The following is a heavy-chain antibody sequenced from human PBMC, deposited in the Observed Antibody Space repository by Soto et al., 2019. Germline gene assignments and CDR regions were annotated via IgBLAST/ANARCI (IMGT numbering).Heavy chain of an antibody. CDR2: ISYDGSNK. V-gene: IGHV3-30*03. D-gene: IGHD6-19*01. CDR1: GFSFSSYG. CDR3: VAGQYFFDY. Sequence: QVQLVESGGGVVQPGRSLRLSCAASGFSFSSYGMQWVRQAPGKGLEWVAVISYDGSNKYYADSVKDRFTISRDNSKKTLYRQMKSLRADDTAVYFCVAGQYFFDYCGQGTLVTVSS. J-gene: IGHJ4*02.